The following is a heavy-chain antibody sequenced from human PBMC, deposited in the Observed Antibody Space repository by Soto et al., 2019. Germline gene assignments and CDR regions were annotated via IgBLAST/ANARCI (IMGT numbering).Heavy chain of an antibody. V-gene: IGHV3-33*01. CDR1: GFTFSSYG. J-gene: IGHJ4*02. Sequence: QVQLVESGGGVVQPGRSLRLSCAASGFTFSSYGMHWVRQAPGKGLEWVAVIWYDGSNKYYADSVKGRITISRDNSKNTLYLQMNSVRAEATAVYYCTSLAVAGPGGPYFDYWGQGTLVTVSS. CDR2: IWYDGSNK. CDR3: TSLAVAGPGGPYFDY. D-gene: IGHD6-19*01.